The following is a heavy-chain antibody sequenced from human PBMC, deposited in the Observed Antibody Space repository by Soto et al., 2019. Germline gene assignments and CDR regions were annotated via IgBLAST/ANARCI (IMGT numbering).Heavy chain of an antibody. J-gene: IGHJ4*02. Sequence: PGGSLRLSCEGSGFTFTDYYMAWIRQAPGKGLEWVSYITRSAFTMSYADSVKGRFTISRDNAKNSLYLQMHSLRADDTAVYYCARVPYGTDLYYFDYWGQGTLVTVSS. CDR3: ARVPYGTDLYYFDY. CDR1: GFTFTDYY. V-gene: IGHV3-11*01. D-gene: IGHD3-10*01. CDR2: ITRSAFTM.